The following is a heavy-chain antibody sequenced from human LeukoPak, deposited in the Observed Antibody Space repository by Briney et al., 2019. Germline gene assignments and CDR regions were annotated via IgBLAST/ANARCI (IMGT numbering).Heavy chain of an antibody. CDR3: AKVPVHDFASPSDY. J-gene: IGHJ4*02. CDR1: GFTFSSYA. CDR2: ISGSGGST. D-gene: IGHD3-3*01. Sequence: GGSLRLSCAASGFTFSSYAMSWVRQAPGKGLECVSGISGSGGSTYYADSVKGRFTISRDNSKNMLYLQMNSLRAEDTALYYCAKVPVHDFASPSDYWGQGTLVTVSS. V-gene: IGHV3-23*01.